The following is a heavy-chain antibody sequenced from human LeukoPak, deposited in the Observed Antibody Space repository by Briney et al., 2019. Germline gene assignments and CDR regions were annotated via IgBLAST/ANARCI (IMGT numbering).Heavy chain of an antibody. CDR3: ARVGTAMVYGY. V-gene: IGHV4-34*01. CDR1: GGSFSGYY. D-gene: IGHD5-18*01. Sequence: SETLSLTCAVYGGSFSGYYWSWIRQPPGKGLEWIGEINHSGSTNYNPSLKSRVTISVDTSKNQFSLKLSSVTAADTAVYYCARVGTAMVYGYWGQGTLVTVSS. CDR2: INHSGST. J-gene: IGHJ4*02.